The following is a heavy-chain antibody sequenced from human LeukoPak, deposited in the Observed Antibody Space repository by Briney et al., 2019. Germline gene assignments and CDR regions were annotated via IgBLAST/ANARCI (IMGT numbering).Heavy chain of an antibody. Sequence: ASVTVSSTASGYTFTLYYMHWVRQAPGQGLEWMGWINPNSGGTNYAQKFQGRVTMTRDTSISTAYMELSSLRSDDTAVYYCARDQDDYGGPWGQGTLVTVSS. CDR3: ARDQDDYGGP. V-gene: IGHV1-2*02. J-gene: IGHJ5*02. CDR1: GYTFTLYY. D-gene: IGHD4-23*01. CDR2: INPNSGGT.